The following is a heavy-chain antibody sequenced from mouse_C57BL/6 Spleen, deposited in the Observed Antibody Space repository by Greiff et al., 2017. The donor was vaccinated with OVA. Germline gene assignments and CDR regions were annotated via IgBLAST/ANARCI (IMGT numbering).Heavy chain of an antibody. CDR1: GYTFTDSY. CDR2: INHNNGGP. V-gene: IGHV1-26*01. J-gene: IGHJ4*01. CDR3: ARVGRRGYYAMDY. Sequence: EVQLQQSGPELVKPGASVKISCQASGYTFTDSYMNWVKQSHGKILEWIGDINHNNGGPSYNQKFKVKATLTVYKSSSPAYMELRSLTSEDSAVYYCARVGRRGYYAMDYWGQGTSVTVSS.